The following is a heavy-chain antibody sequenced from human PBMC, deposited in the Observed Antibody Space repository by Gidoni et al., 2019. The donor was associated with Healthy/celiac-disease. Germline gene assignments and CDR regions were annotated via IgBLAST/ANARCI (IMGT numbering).Heavy chain of an antibody. J-gene: IGHJ6*02. Sequence: EVQLVESGGGLVQPGGSLRLSCAASGFPVRTNYRSWVRQAQGKGLEWGAVIYSGGSTYYADSVKGRFTISRDNSKNTLYLQMNSLRAEDTAVYYCAREVRSSSLGPYYYYGMDVWGQGTTVTVSS. CDR3: AREVRSSSLGPYYYYGMDV. CDR1: GFPVRTNY. CDR2: IYSGGST. V-gene: IGHV3-66*01. D-gene: IGHD6-6*01.